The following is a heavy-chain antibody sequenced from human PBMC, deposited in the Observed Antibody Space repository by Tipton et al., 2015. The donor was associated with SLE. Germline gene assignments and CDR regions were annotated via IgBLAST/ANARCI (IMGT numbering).Heavy chain of an antibody. CDR3: AKQEYSRSSDYFDY. CDR1: GFTFSSYA. Sequence: SLRLSCAASGFTFSSYAMHWVRQAPGKGLEWVSGINGRGGETYYADSVKGRFTISRDNSRNTLHLQMISLKVGDTAIYYCAKQEYSRSSDYFDYWGQGALVTVSS. D-gene: IGHD6-6*01. CDR2: INGRGGET. J-gene: IGHJ4*02. V-gene: IGHV3-23*01.